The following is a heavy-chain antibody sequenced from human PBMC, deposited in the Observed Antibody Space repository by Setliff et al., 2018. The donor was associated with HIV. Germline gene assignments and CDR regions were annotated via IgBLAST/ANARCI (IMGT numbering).Heavy chain of an antibody. CDR1: GYTFTNYD. V-gene: IGHV1-3*04. CDR2: INTGKGNT. D-gene: IGHD1-26*01. Sequence: GASVKVSCKASGYTFTNYDINWVRQATGQGLEWMGWINTGKGNTKYSQNFQGRVTITRDTPASTAYMELSSLRSEDTAVYYCAREPFYSGSYPGYNWLDPWGQGTLVTVSS. J-gene: IGHJ5*02. CDR3: AREPFYSGSYPGYNWLDP.